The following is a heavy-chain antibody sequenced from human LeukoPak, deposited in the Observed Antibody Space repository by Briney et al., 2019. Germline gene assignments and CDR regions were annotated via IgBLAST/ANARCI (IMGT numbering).Heavy chain of an antibody. V-gene: IGHV3-30*02. Sequence: PGGSLRLSCAASGFTFSSFAMHWVRQAPGKGLEWVAFIRYDGSSKYYADSVKGRFTISRDNSKNTLSLQMNSLRPEDTAVYYCAKVRGWNIVDAFDIWGQGTMVTVSS. CDR1: GFTFSSFA. J-gene: IGHJ3*02. CDR2: IRYDGSSK. D-gene: IGHD2/OR15-2a*01. CDR3: AKVRGWNIVDAFDI.